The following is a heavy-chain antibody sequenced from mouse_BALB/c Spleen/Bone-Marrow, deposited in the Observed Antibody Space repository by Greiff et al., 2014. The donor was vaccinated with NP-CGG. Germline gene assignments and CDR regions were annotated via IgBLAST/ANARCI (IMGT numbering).Heavy chain of an antibody. CDR3: ARERYYGNGRIFEY. CDR1: GFTFSSYG. Sequence: EVQGVESGGGLVQPGGSLKLSCAASGFTFSSYGMSWVRQTPDKRLELVATINSNGGSTYYPDSVKGRFTISRDNAKNTLYLQMSSLKPEDTAMYYCARERYYGNGRIFEYWGQGTTLTVSS. J-gene: IGHJ2*01. CDR2: INSNGGST. D-gene: IGHD1-1*01. V-gene: IGHV5-6-3*01.